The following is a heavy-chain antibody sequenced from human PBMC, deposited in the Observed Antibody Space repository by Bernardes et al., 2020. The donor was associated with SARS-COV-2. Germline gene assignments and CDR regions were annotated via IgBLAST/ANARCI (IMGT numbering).Heavy chain of an antibody. D-gene: IGHD3-3*01. V-gene: IGHV4-4*07. CDR3: AREIRFLEWLPINYYYYYYMDV. CDR2: IYTSGST. J-gene: IGHJ6*03. Sequence: ETLSLTCTVSGGSISSYYWSWIRQPAGKGLEWIGRIYTSGSTNYNPSLKSRVTMSVDTSKNQFSLKLSSVTAADTAVYYCAREIRFLEWLPINYYYYYYMDVWGKGTTVTVSS. CDR1: GGSISSYY.